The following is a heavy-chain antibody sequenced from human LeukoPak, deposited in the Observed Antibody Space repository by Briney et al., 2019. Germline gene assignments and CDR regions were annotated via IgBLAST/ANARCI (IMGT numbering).Heavy chain of an antibody. D-gene: IGHD3-10*01. V-gene: IGHV3-21*01. CDR2: ISSSSSYI. Sequence: GGSLRLSCAASGFTFSSYSMNWVRQAPGKGLEWVSSISSSSSYIYYADSVKGRFTISRDNAKNSLYLQMNSLRAEDTAVYYCAREPPEVLWFGGFDYWGQGTLVTVSS. J-gene: IGHJ4*02. CDR1: GFTFSSYS. CDR3: AREPPEVLWFGGFDY.